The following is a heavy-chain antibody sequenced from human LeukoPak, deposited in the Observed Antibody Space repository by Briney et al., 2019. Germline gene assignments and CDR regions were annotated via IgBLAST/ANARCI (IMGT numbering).Heavy chain of an antibody. CDR2: IWYDGSNK. Sequence: GGSLRLSCAASGFTFSSYGMHWVRQAPGKGLEWVAVIWYDGSNKYYADSVKGRFTISRDNSKNTLYLQMNSLRAEDTAVYYCAKGHEYSSSFNDYWGQGTLVTVSS. J-gene: IGHJ4*02. CDR1: GFTFSSYG. CDR3: AKGHEYSSSFNDY. V-gene: IGHV3-33*06. D-gene: IGHD6-6*01.